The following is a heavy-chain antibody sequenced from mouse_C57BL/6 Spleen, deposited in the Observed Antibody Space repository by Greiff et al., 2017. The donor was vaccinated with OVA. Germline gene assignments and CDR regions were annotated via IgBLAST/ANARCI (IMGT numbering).Heavy chain of an antibody. Sequence: QVQLQQSGTELVKPGASVKLSCKASGYPFTSYWMHWVKQKPGQGLAWIGNINPSNGGTNYNEKFKSKATLTVDKSSSTAYMQLSSLTSEDSAVYYCARTAQATCAWFAYWGQGTLVTVSA. CDR2: INPSNGGT. J-gene: IGHJ3*01. CDR1: GYPFTSYW. D-gene: IGHD3-2*02. V-gene: IGHV1-53*01. CDR3: ARTAQATCAWFAY.